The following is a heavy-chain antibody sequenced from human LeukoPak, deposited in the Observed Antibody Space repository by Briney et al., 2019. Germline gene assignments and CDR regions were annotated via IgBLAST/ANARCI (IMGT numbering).Heavy chain of an antibody. CDR3: ARGVRDYVFDAFDI. Sequence: SETLSLTCAVYGGSLSGYYWSWIRQPPGKGLGWIGEINHSGSTNYNPSLKSRVTISVDTSKNQFSLKLSSVTAADTAVYYCARGVRDYVFDAFDIWGPGTMVTVSS. J-gene: IGHJ3*02. CDR1: GGSLSGYY. V-gene: IGHV4-34*01. D-gene: IGHD3-16*01. CDR2: INHSGST.